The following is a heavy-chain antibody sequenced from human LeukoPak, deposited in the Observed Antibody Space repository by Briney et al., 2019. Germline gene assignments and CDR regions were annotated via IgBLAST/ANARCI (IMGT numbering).Heavy chain of an antibody. V-gene: IGHV4-59*12. CDR3: ARGALFDP. J-gene: IGHJ5*02. Sequence: PSETLSLTCTVAGGSISSYYWRWVGQPPGKGLEGMGYIYYSGSTNYNPSLKSRVTISVDTSKNQFSLKLSSVTAADTAVYYCARGALFDPWGQGTLVTVSS. CDR1: GGSISSYY. CDR2: IYYSGST.